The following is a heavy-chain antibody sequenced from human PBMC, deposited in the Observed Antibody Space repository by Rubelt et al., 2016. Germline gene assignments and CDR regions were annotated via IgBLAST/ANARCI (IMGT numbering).Heavy chain of an antibody. Sequence: QLQLQESGPGLVKPSEILSLTCTVSGGSISGSRHYWAWILPPPGKGLAWFGSIYHGGNTHCNHSLRRRVPISVDNPNNQIALKLSAVTAADTAVYYCARGRAGSSSSWGQGTLVTVSS. V-gene: IGHV4-39*02. D-gene: IGHD6-6*01. J-gene: IGHJ4*02. CDR2: IYHGGNT. CDR1: GGSISGSRHY. CDR3: ARGRAGSSSS.